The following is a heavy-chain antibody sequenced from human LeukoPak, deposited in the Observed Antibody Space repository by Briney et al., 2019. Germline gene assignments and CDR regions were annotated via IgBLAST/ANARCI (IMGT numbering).Heavy chain of an antibody. CDR3: ARQVVAVAGTGYFDY. V-gene: IGHV4-34*01. CDR1: GGSFSTYY. J-gene: IGHJ4*02. D-gene: IGHD6-19*01. CDR2: INHSGST. Sequence: SETLSLTCAVYGGSFSTYYWSWIRQPPGKGLEWIGEINHSGSTNYNLSLKSRVTISLDTSKSQFSLKLSSVTAADTAVYFCARQVVAVAGTGYFDYWGQGTLVTVSS.